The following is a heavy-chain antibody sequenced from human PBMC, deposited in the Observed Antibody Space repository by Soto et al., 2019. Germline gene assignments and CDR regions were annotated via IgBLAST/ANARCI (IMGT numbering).Heavy chain of an antibody. J-gene: IGHJ4*02. D-gene: IGHD6-13*01. Sequence: QVQLVQSGAEVKKPGASVKVSCKASGYTFSNYGISWVRQAPGQGLEWMGWISGYNGNTHYAQKFQGRVTMTTDTSTSTAYMELRSLRSDDTAMFYCARDGSSRWPNFDYWGQGTLVTVSS. CDR2: ISGYNGNT. CDR1: GYTFSNYG. V-gene: IGHV1-18*01. CDR3: ARDGSSRWPNFDY.